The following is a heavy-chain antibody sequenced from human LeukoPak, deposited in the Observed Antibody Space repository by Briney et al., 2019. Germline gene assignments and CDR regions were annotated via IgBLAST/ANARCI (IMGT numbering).Heavy chain of an antibody. V-gene: IGHV3-7*01. CDR2: INEDGSVQ. CDR3: ASRESSMARSH. J-gene: IGHJ4*02. CDR1: GLIISDYW. D-gene: IGHD3-10*01. Sequence: GGSLRLSCAASGLIISDYWMNWVRQVPGKGLEWVANINEDGSVQDYVDSVRGRFTISRDNAKNSVYLQMNSLRVEDTAVYYCASRESSMARSHWGQGTLVTVSS.